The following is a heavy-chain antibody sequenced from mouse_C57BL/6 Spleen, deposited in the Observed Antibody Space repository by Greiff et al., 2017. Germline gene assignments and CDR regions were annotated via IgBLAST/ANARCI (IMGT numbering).Heavy chain of an antibody. Sequence: EVMLVESGGGLVQPGGSMKLSCAASGFTFSDAWMDWVRQSPEKGLEWVAEIRNKANNHATYYAESVKGRFTISRDDSKSSVYLQMNSLRAEDTGIYYCTRNYDYGRGFDYWGQGTTLTVSS. CDR1: GFTFSDAW. CDR2: IRNKANNHAT. J-gene: IGHJ2*01. V-gene: IGHV6-6*01. D-gene: IGHD2-4*01. CDR3: TRNYDYGRGFDY.